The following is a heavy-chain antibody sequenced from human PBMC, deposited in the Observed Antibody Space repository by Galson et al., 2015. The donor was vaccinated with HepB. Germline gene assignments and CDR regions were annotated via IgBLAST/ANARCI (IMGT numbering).Heavy chain of an antibody. CDR1: GFTFSSYS. Sequence: SLRLSCAASGFTFSSYSMNWVRQAPGKGLEWVSSISSSSSYIYYADSVKGRFTISRDNAKNSLYLQMNSLRAEDTAVYYCARDGWGYCSGGSCYGVPDYYYYGMDVWGQGTTVTVSS. CDR3: ARDGWGYCSGGSCYGVPDYYYYGMDV. J-gene: IGHJ6*02. D-gene: IGHD2-15*01. V-gene: IGHV3-21*01. CDR2: ISSSSSYI.